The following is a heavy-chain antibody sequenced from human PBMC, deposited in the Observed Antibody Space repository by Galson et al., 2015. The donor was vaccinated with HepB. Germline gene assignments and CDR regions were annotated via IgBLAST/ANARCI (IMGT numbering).Heavy chain of an antibody. CDR2: MSYDGRNT. Sequence: SLRLSCAASGFSFDSYAMHWVRQAPGKGLEWLSLMSYDGRNTYYADSVKGRFTISRDNSKNTLYLQMNSLRAEDTAVYYCAKALGDAYGDDGLGFDYRGPGALVTVSS. D-gene: IGHD4-17*01. J-gene: IGHJ4*02. CDR1: GFSFDSYA. CDR3: AKALGDAYGDDGLGFDY. V-gene: IGHV3-30*04.